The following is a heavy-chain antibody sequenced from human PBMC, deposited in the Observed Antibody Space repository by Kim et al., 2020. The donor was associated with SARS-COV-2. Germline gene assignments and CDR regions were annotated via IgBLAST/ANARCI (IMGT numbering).Heavy chain of an antibody. CDR2: ISYDGSNK. Sequence: GGSLRLSCAASGFTFSSYAMHWVRQAPGKGLEWVAVISYDGSNKYYVDSVKGRFTISRDNSKNTLYLQMNSLRAEDTAVYYCAREGVTMITFGGVIGYFEHLGQGNPV. CDR1: GFTFSSYA. V-gene: IGHV3-30*04. J-gene: IGHJ4*03. D-gene: IGHD3-16*02. CDR3: AREGVTMITFGGVIGYFEH.